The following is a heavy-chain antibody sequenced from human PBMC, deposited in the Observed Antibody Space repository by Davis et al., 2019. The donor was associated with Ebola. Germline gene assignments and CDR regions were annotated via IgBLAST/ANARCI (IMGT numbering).Heavy chain of an antibody. CDR3: ARGRVVTLDYYYYMDV. CDR1: GGTFSSYA. V-gene: IGHV1-69*13. CDR2: IIPIFGTA. Sequence: SVKVSCKASGGTFSSYAISWVRQAPGQGLEWMGGIIPIFGTANYAQKFQGRVTITADESTSTAYMELSSLRSEDTAVYYCARGRVVTLDYYYYMDVWSKGTTVTVSS. D-gene: IGHD4-23*01. J-gene: IGHJ6*03.